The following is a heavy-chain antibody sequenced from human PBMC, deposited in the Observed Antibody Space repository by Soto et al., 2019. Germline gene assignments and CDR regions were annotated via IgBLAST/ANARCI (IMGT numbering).Heavy chain of an antibody. CDR3: GRDQDGGFYY. J-gene: IGHJ4*02. CDR2: ISTYHNDI. V-gene: IGHV3-48*01. Sequence: EVQLVESGGDLVQPGGSLRLSCAASGFTFSTYSMNWVRQAPGKGLEWVSYISTYHNDIGYADSVKGRFTISRDNAKDSLYLQMNSRRVEDTALYYCGRDQDGGFYYWAPGNLGTVSS. D-gene: IGHD3-10*01. CDR1: GFTFSTYS.